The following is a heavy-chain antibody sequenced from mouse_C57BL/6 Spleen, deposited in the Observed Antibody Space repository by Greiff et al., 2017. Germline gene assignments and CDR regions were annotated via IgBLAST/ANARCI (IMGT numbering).Heavy chain of an antibody. CDR3: ARLTTGGSMDY. V-gene: IGHV1-53*01. CDR1: GYTFTSYW. J-gene: IGHJ4*01. D-gene: IGHD1-1*01. Sequence: VQLQQPGPELVKPGASVKLSCKASGYTFTSYWMHWVKQRPGQGLEWIGNINPSNGGTNYNEKFKSKATLPVDKSSSPAYMQLSSLTSEDTAVYYCARLTTGGSMDYWGQGTLVTVSS. CDR2: INPSNGGT.